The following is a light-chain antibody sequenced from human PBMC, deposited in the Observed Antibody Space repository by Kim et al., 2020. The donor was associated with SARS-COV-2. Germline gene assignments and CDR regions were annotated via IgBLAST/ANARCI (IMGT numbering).Light chain of an antibody. V-gene: IGKV1-8*01. J-gene: IGKJ1*01. CDR3: KQYYDYPCT. CDR1: QGISSS. Sequence: AIRITQSPSSLSASVGDRDTITCRASQGISSSLGWYQQKPGKAPNLLIYAASSLESGVPSRFSGSGSGTDFTLTISSLQPEDFATYYFKQYYDYPCTFVEGTK. CDR2: AAS.